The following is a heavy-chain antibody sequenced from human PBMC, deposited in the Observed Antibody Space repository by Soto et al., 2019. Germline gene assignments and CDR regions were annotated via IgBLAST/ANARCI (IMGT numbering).Heavy chain of an antibody. Sequence: PGESLKISCKGSGYSFTSYWISWVRQMPGKGLEWMGRIDPSDSYSNYSPSLQGHVTISADKSISTAYLQWSSLKASDTAMYYCARLRPTDTAMVDWGQGTLVTVSS. V-gene: IGHV5-10-1*01. CDR3: ARLRPTDTAMVD. CDR2: IDPSDSYS. CDR1: GYSFTSYW. J-gene: IGHJ4*02. D-gene: IGHD5-18*01.